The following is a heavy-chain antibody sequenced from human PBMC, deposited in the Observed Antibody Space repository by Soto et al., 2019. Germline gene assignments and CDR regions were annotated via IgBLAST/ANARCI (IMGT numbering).Heavy chain of an antibody. V-gene: IGHV1-69*01. CDR2: IIPTFGTA. D-gene: IGHD3-3*01. CDR3: ARGGFGVPYSHGMDV. Sequence: QVQLVESGSEVKKPGSSVKVSCKASGGTFSSYAISWVRQAPGQGLEWMGGIIPTFGTANYAQKFQGRVTITADESTSTAYMELSSLRSEDTAVYYCARGGFGVPYSHGMDVWGQGTTVTVSS. CDR1: GGTFSSYA. J-gene: IGHJ6*02.